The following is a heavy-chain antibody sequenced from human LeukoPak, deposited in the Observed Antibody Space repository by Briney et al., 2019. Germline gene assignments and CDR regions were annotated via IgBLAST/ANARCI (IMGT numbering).Heavy chain of an antibody. CDR1: GYSISSGYY. CDR2: IYHSGST. Sequence: SETLSLTCTVSGYSISSGYYWGWIRQPPGKGLEWIGSIYHSGSTYCNPSLKSRVTISVDTSKNQFSLKLSSVTAADTAVYYCASYCSSTSCFASDAFDIWGQGTMVTVSS. CDR3: ASYCSSTSCFASDAFDI. V-gene: IGHV4-38-2*02. J-gene: IGHJ3*02. D-gene: IGHD2-2*01.